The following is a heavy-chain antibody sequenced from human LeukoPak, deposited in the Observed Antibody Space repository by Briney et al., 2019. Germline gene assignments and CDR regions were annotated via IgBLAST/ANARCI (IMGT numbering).Heavy chain of an antibody. D-gene: IGHD3-16*02. V-gene: IGHV3-74*01. J-gene: IGHJ4*02. CDR3: AARSGDLPYYLDY. Sequence: SGGSLRLSCAASGFTFSSYWMHWVRQAPGKGLVWVSRTNSDGSTTSYADSVKGRFTISRDNSKNTLYLQMNSLRDEDTAVYYCAARSGDLPYYLDYWGQGTLVTVSS. CDR2: TNSDGSTT. CDR1: GFTFSSYW.